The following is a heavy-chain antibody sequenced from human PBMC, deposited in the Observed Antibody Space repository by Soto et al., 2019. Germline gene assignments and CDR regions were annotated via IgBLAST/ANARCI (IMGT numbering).Heavy chain of an antibody. CDR3: GRYDTILGTNEVDN. V-gene: IGHV1-18*04. J-gene: IGHJ4*02. CDR1: GYNFTNYA. Sequence: ASVQVSFKASGYNFTNYAITWVRQAPGQGLQWMGWISVHSGYTYYTQSLRGRLTMTKDTSTTTAYMELRSLTSDDTAVYFCGRYDTILGTNEVDNWGQGTPVTVS. CDR2: ISVHSGYT. D-gene: IGHD3-3*01.